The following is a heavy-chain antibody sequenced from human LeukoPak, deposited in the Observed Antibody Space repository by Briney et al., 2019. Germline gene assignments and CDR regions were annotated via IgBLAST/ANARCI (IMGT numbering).Heavy chain of an antibody. V-gene: IGHV1-69*05. CDR2: IIPIFGTA. J-gene: IGHJ6*02. CDR1: GGTFSSYA. CDR3: AGSLSSSWYDYGMDV. Sequence: GASVKVSCKASGGTFSSYAISWVRQAPGQGLEWMGGIIPIFGTANYAQKFQGRVTIATDESTSTAYMELSSLRSEDTAVYYCAGSLSSSWYDYGMDVWGQGTTVTVSS. D-gene: IGHD6-13*01.